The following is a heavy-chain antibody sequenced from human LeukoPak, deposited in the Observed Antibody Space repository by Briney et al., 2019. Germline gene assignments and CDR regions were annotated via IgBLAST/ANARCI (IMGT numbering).Heavy chain of an antibody. Sequence: PSETLSLTCAVYGGSFSGYYWSWIRQPPGKGLEWIGEINRSGSTNYNPSLKSRVTISVDTSKNQFSLKLSSVTAADTAVYYCARGHASGYAAKDWGQGTLVTVSS. CDR1: GGSFSGYY. CDR3: ARGHASGYAAKD. D-gene: IGHD5-12*01. CDR2: INRSGST. V-gene: IGHV4-34*01. J-gene: IGHJ4*02.